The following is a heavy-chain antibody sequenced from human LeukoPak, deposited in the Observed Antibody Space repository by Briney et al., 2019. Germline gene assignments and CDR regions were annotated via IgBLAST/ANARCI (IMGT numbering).Heavy chain of an antibody. J-gene: IGHJ4*02. D-gene: IGHD6-19*01. CDR2: ISGSGGST. CDR3: ATSGWWGYFDY. CDR1: GFTFSSYA. Sequence: GGSLRLSCAASGFTFSSYAMSWVRQAPGKGLEWVSAISGSGGSTYYADSVRGRFTISRDNSKNTLYLLMNSLRAEDTAVYYCATSGWWGYFDYWGQGTLVTVSS. V-gene: IGHV3-23*01.